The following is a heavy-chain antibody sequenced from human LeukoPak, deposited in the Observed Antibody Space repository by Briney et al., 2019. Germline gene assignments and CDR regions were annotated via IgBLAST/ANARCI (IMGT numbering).Heavy chain of an antibody. Sequence: ASVKVSCKASGGTFSSYAISWVRQAPGQGLEWMGGIIPIFGTANYAQEFQGRVTITADKSTSTAYMELSSLRSEDTAVYYCARGPPGDYVLFDYWGQGTLVTVSS. V-gene: IGHV1-69*06. CDR2: IIPIFGTA. J-gene: IGHJ4*02. CDR3: ARGPPGDYVLFDY. D-gene: IGHD4-17*01. CDR1: GGTFSSYA.